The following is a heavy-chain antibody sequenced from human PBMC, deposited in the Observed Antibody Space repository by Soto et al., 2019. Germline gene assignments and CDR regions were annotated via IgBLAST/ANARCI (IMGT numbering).Heavy chain of an antibody. CDR2: ISGSGDRI. Sequence: EVHLFESGGGLVQPGGSLRLSCAASGFTFSSHAMRWVRPAPGKRLVWVSTISGSGDRIYSADSVQGLFTISRDNSQKTMSLHMTSPRAEDTAVYYFAKGDCRSGSCYGTDSWGQGTLVTVSS. D-gene: IGHD2-15*01. CDR1: GFTFSSHA. CDR3: AKGDCRSGSCYGTDS. J-gene: IGHJ4*02. V-gene: IGHV3-23*01.